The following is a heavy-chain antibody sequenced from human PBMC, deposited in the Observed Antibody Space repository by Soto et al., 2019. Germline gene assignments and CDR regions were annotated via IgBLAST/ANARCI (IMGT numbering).Heavy chain of an antibody. Sequence: QVQLQESGPGLVKPSQTLSLTCTVSGTTISSGDHYWSWIRQAPGKGLEWIGYMYYTGKTYYNTSLPSRVTLSVDTSKNQFSLKMTSVTAADTSMYFCARVYGRGDYFDSWGRGTLVSVSS. CDR3: ARVYGRGDYFDS. D-gene: IGHD1-26*01. CDR2: MYYTGKT. CDR1: GTTISSGDHY. V-gene: IGHV4-30-4*01. J-gene: IGHJ4*02.